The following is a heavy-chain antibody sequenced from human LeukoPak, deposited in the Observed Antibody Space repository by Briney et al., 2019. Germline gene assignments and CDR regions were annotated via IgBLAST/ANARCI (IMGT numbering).Heavy chain of an antibody. CDR1: GGTVSRDV. V-gene: IGHV1-69*06. CDR2: IIPIFGTA. D-gene: IGHD3-16*01. Sequence: ASVKVSCKASGGTVSRDVISWVRQAPGQGLEWMGGIIPIFGTANYAQKFHGRVTITADKSTSTAYMELSSLRSEDTAVYYCARVRYAAQYYFDYWGQGTLVTVSS. J-gene: IGHJ4*02. CDR3: ARVRYAAQYYFDY.